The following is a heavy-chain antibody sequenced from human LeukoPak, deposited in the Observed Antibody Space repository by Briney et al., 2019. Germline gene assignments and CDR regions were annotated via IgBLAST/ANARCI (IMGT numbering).Heavy chain of an antibody. CDR1: GFTFSSYS. D-gene: IGHD2-2*03. V-gene: IGHV3-48*01. CDR2: ISSSSSTI. CDR3: ASMDIVVVPAVTDDAFDI. Sequence: GGSLRLSCAASGFTFSSYSMNWVRQAPGKGLEWVSYISSSSSTIYYADSVKGRFTISRDKAKNSLYLQMNSLRAEDTAVYYCASMDIVVVPAVTDDAFDIWGQGTMVTVSS. J-gene: IGHJ3*02.